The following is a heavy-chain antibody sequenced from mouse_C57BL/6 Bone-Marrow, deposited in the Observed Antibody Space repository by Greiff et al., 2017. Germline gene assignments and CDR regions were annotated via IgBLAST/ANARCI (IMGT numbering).Heavy chain of an antibody. CDR2: INPYNGAT. CDR1: GYSFTGYF. J-gene: IGHJ4*01. CDR3: ARMSTGDAMDY. Sequence: VQLQQSGPELVKPGDSVKISCKASGYSFTGYFMNWVMQSHGKSLEWIGRINPYNGATFYNQKFKGKATLTVDKSSSTAHMELLSLTSEDSAVDYCARMSTGDAMDYWGQGTSVTVSS. D-gene: IGHD1-1*01. V-gene: IGHV1-20*01.